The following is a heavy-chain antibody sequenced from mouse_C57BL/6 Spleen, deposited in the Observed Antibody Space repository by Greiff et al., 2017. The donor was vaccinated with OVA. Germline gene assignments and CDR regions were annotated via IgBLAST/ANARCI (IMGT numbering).Heavy chain of an antibody. D-gene: IGHD1-1*02. CDR3: ARAEVAFDLGNY. V-gene: IGHV1-53*01. CDR2: INPSNGGT. Sequence: VKLMESGTELVMPGASVKLSCKASGYTFTSYWMHWVKQRPGQGLEWIGNINPSNGGTNYNEKFKSKATLTVDKSSSTAYMQLSSLTSEDSAVYYCARAEVAFDLGNYWGQGTTLTVSS. J-gene: IGHJ2*01. CDR1: GYTFTSYW.